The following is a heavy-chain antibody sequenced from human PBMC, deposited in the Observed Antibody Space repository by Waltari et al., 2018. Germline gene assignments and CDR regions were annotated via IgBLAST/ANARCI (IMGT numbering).Heavy chain of an antibody. CDR2: INGSGGST. CDR1: RFSFRSYS. J-gene: IGHJ2*01. V-gene: IGHV3-23*04. D-gene: IGHD3-22*01. CDR3: AKDAYDSSGYCYPVGYFDL. Sequence: VQLVASGGGWIQPGWCVSVSCAACRFSFRSYSMRWLRPPPAKGLEWVAAINGSGGSTYYADSVKGRFTIARDNYKKTLYLQMNSLRAEDTAVYCCAKDAYDSSGYCYPVGYFDLWGRGTLVTVSS.